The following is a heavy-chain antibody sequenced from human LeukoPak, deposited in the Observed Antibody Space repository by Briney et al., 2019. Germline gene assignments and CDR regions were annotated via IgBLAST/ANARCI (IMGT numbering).Heavy chain of an antibody. Sequence: SETLSLTCTVSGGSISSHYWSWIRQPPGKGLEWIGYIYYSGSTNYNPSLKSRDTISVDTSKNQFSLKLSSVTAADTAVYYCARGPRRTVTDHFDYWGQGTLVTVSS. V-gene: IGHV4-59*11. CDR1: GGSISSHY. CDR2: IYYSGST. D-gene: IGHD1-14*01. CDR3: ARGPRRTVTDHFDY. J-gene: IGHJ4*02.